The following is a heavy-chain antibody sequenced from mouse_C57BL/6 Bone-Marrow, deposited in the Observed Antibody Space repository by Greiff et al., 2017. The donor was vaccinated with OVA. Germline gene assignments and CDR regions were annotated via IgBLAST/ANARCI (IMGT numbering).Heavy chain of an antibody. J-gene: IGHJ1*03. V-gene: IGHV1-59*01. Sequence: QVQLQQPGAELVRPGTSVKLSCKASGYTFTSYWMHWVKQRPGQGLEWIGVIDPSDSYTNYNQKFKGKATLTVDTSSSTAYMQLSSLTSEDSAVYYCARQEDWHFDVWGTGTTVTVSS. CDR3: ARQEDWHFDV. CDR2: IDPSDSYT. CDR1: GYTFTSYW.